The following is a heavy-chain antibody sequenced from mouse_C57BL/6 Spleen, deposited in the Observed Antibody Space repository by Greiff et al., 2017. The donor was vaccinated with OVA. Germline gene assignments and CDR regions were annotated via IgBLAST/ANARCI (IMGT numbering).Heavy chain of an antibody. J-gene: IGHJ2*01. CDR1: GYTFTSYW. D-gene: IGHD2-12*01. CDR2: INPSSGYT. CDR3: ASYDGVDY. Sequence: QVQLKQSGAELAKPGASVKLSCKASGYTFTSYWMNWVKQRPGQGLEWIGYINPSSGYTKYNQKFKDKATLTADKSSSTAYMQLSSLTYEDSAVYCCASYDGVDYWGQGTTLTVSS. V-gene: IGHV1-7*01.